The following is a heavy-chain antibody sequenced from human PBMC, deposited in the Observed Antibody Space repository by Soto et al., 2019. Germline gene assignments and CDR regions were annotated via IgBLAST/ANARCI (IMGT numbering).Heavy chain of an antibody. J-gene: IGHJ5*02. CDR2: LWFDGNNS. D-gene: IGHD3-10*01. V-gene: IGHV3-33*01. CDR1: GFTFSNYG. CDR3: VREYTYGSGTSYGRSWFDP. Sequence: QVQLVDSGGGVVQPGRCLRLSCASSGFTFSNYGMHWIRQAPGKGLEWVANLWFDGNNSNYADSVKGRFTISRDNSRNMLYLQMDSLRAEDTAAYFCVREYTYGSGTSYGRSWFDPWGQGTLVTVSS.